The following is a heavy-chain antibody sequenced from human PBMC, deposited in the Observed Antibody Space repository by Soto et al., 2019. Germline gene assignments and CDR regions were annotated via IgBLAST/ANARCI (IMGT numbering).Heavy chain of an antibody. CDR1: GASFSLYD. V-gene: IGHV4-34*01. Sequence: PSETLSPTCAVSGASFSLYDWSWIRQPPGPGLEWIGEINHSGSTNYNPSLKSRATISIATSTNNLSLKLSSVTAADTAVYYCASARGVRYCSGGSCSNYYYYYGMDVWGQGTTVTVS. CDR3: ASARGVRYCSGGSCSNYYYYYGMDV. D-gene: IGHD2-15*01. J-gene: IGHJ6*02. CDR2: INHSGST.